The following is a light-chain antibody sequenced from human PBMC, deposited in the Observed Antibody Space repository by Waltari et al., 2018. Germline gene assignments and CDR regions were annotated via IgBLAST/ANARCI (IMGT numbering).Light chain of an antibody. CDR2: WAS. J-gene: IGKJ2*01. CDR1: QSVLHTNNKDY. V-gene: IGKV4-1*01. CDR3: QQYYSTPNT. Sequence: DIVMTQSPDSLGVSLGERATINCKSSQSVLHTNNKDYLAWYQQKPGQAPKLLIYWASTRELGVPDRFSGSGSGTSFTLTISSLQAEDVAVYYCQQYYSTPNTFGQGTKLEIK.